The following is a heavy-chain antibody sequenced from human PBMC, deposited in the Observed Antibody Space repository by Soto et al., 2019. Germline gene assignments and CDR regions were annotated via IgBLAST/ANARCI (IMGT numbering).Heavy chain of an antibody. CDR1: GGSISSGGYS. Sequence: QLQLQESGSGLVKPSQTLSLTCAVSGGSISSGGYSWSWLRQPPGKGLEWIGYIFHSGSTYYNPSLKSRVTISVDGSKNLIYLELSSVTAADTAVYYCAREGGSGSPDGYVNVWGRGTLVTVAS. CDR3: AREGGSGSPDGYVNV. CDR2: IFHSGST. J-gene: IGHJ2*01. V-gene: IGHV4-30-2*01. D-gene: IGHD1-26*01.